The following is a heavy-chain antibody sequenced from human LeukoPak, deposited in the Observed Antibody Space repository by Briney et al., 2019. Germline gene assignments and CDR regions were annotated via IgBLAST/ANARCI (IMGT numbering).Heavy chain of an antibody. Sequence: PGGTLRLSCAASGFTFSSYGMSWVRQAPGKGLEWVSVIYSGGSTYYADSVKGRFTISRDNAKNSLYLQMNSLRAEDTAVYYCARDLYDSSGFDYWGQGTLVTVSS. CDR2: IYSGGST. V-gene: IGHV3-66*01. CDR3: ARDLYDSSGFDY. D-gene: IGHD3-22*01. CDR1: GFTFSSYG. J-gene: IGHJ4*02.